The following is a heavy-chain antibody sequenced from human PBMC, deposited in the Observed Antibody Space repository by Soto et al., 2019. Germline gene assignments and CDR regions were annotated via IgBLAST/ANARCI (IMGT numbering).Heavy chain of an antibody. J-gene: IGHJ5*02. CDR2: IIPIFGTG. V-gene: IGHV1-69*12. Sequence: QVQLVQSGAEVKKPGSSVKVSCKASGGTFSSYAISWVRQDPGQGLEWMGGIIPIFGTGNYAQTFQGRVTITADDATSTAYMELSSLRSEDTAVYYCARARTSSCPVGCWFDPWGQGTLVTVSS. CDR3: ARARTSSCPVGCWFDP. CDR1: GGTFSSYA. D-gene: IGHD2-15*01.